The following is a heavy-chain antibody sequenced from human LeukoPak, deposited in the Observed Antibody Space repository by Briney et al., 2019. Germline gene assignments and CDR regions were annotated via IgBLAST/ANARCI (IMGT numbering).Heavy chain of an antibody. CDR3: ARGPAGYN. Sequence: GGSLRLSCAASGFTVSSNHMSWVRQAPGKGLEWVSVIYSGGSTDYADSVKGRFTISRDILKNTLYLQMNSLRAEDTAAYYCARGPAGYNWGQGTLVTVSS. D-gene: IGHD1-1*01. V-gene: IGHV3-53*01. CDR2: IYSGGST. J-gene: IGHJ4*02. CDR1: GFTVSSNH.